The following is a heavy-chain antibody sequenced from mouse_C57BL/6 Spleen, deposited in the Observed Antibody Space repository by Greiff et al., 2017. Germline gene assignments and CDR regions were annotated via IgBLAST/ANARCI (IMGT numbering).Heavy chain of an antibody. V-gene: IGHV5-6*02. D-gene: IGHD3-2*02. CDR2: ISSGGSYT. Sequence: DVKLVESGGDLVKPGGSLKLSCAASGFTFSSYGMSWVRQTPDKRLEWVATISSGGSYTYYPDSVKGRFTISRDNAKNTLYLQMSSLKSEDTAMYYCARHPDSSGYRENYFDDWGQGTTLTVSS. CDR3: ARHPDSSGYRENYFDD. J-gene: IGHJ2*01. CDR1: GFTFSSYG.